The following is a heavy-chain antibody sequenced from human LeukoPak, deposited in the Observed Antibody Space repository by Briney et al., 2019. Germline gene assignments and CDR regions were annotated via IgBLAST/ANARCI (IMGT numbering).Heavy chain of an antibody. V-gene: IGHV1-8*01. D-gene: IGHD6-13*01. J-gene: IGHJ6*02. CDR2: MNPNSGNT. CDR3: ARTGGSSWPYYYYGMDV. CDR1: GYTFTSYD. Sequence: ASVKVSCKASGYTFTSYDINWVRQATGQGLEWMGWMNPNSGNTGYAQKFQGGVTMTRNTSISTAYMELSSLRSEDTAVYYCARTGGSSWPYYYYGMDVWGQGTTVTVSS.